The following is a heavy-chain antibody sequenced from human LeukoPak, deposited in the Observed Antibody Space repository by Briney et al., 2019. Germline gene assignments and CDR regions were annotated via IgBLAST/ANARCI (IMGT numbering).Heavy chain of an antibody. D-gene: IGHD3-10*01. CDR3: ARDRLWFGELPLNWFDP. CDR2: IIPIFGTA. J-gene: IGHJ5*02. V-gene: IGHV1-69*05. Sequence: ASVKVSCKASGGTFSSYAISWVRQALGQGLEWVGRIIPIFGTANYAQKFQGRVTITTDESTSTAYMELSSLRSEDTAVYYCARDRLWFGELPLNWFDPWGQGTLVTVSS. CDR1: GGTFSSYA.